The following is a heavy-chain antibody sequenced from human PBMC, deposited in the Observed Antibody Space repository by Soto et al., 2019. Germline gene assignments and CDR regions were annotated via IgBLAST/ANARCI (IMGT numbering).Heavy chain of an antibody. Sequence: GGSLRLSCAASGFTFSSYAMSWVRQAPGKGLEWVSAISGSGGSTYYADSVKGRFTISRDNSKNTLYLQMNSLRAEDTAVYYCAKDLSRWSGNYDFWSGYYDYYFDYWGQGTLVTVSS. CDR1: GFTFSSYA. V-gene: IGHV3-23*01. D-gene: IGHD3-3*01. CDR3: AKDLSRWSGNYDFWSGYYDYYFDY. CDR2: ISGSGGST. J-gene: IGHJ4*02.